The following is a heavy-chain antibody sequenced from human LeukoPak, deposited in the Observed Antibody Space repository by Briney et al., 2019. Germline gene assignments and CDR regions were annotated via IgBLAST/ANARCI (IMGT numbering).Heavy chain of an antibody. CDR2: ISSSSSYI. CDR1: GFTFSSYA. D-gene: IGHD2-15*01. J-gene: IGHJ4*02. CDR3: ARGGYDYGDY. V-gene: IGHV3-21*01. Sequence: GGSLRLSCAASGFTFSSYAMHWVRQAPGKGLEWVSPISSSSSYIYYADSVKGRFTISRDNAKNSLYLQMNSLRAEDTAVYYCARGGYDYGDYDGQGTLVTVSS.